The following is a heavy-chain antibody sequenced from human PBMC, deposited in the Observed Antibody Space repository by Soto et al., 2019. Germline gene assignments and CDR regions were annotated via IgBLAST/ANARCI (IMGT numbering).Heavy chain of an antibody. V-gene: IGHV1-8*01. CDR1: GYTFTSYD. CDR2: MNPNSGNT. D-gene: IGHD1-7*01. Sequence: ASVKVLCKASGYTFTSYDINWVRQATGQGLKWMGWMNPNSGNTGYAQKFQGRVTMTRNTSISTAYMELSSLRSEDTAVYYCARVQLELHYYYYYMDVWGKGTTVTVSS. J-gene: IGHJ6*03. CDR3: ARVQLELHYYYYYMDV.